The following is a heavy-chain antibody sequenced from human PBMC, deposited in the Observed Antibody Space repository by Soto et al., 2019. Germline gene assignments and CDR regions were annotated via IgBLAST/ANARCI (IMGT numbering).Heavy chain of an antibody. CDR1: GCSISSYY. CDR3: ARERTIFGVVTHYFDY. D-gene: IGHD3-3*01. V-gene: IGHV4-4*07. Sequence: SETLSLTCTVSGCSISSYYWSWIRQPAGKGLEWIGRIYTSGSTNYNPSLKSRVTTSVDTSKNQFSLKLSSVTAADTAVYYCARERTIFGVVTHYFDYWGQGTLVTVSS. CDR2: IYTSGST. J-gene: IGHJ4*02.